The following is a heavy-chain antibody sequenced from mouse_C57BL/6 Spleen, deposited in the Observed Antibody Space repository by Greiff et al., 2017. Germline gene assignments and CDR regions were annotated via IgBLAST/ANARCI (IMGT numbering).Heavy chain of an antibody. J-gene: IGHJ2*01. CDR3: ARRGVSYDGNPLDY. D-gene: IGHD2-3*01. CDR1: GYTFTSYW. Sequence: QVQLQQPGAELVRPGASVKLSCKASGYTFTSYWMHWVKQRPGQGLEWIGMIHPNSGSTNYNEKFKSKATLTVDKSSSTAYMQLSSLTSEDSAVYYCARRGVSYDGNPLDYWGQGTTLTVSS. CDR2: IHPNSGST. V-gene: IGHV1-64*01.